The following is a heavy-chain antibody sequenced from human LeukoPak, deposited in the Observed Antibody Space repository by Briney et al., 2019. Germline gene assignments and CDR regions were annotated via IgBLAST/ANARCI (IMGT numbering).Heavy chain of an antibody. D-gene: IGHD3-9*01. CDR3: AGMPLYYDILTDSYIEDNYAYGMDV. Sequence: ASVKVSCKTSGSTFSGYYVHWGRQAPGQGLEWMGRINTNNGGTNYAQKFQGRVTMTRDTTISTAYMELSTLRSDDTAVYYWAGMPLYYDILTDSYIEDNYAYGMDVWGQGTTVTVSS. CDR2: INTNNGGT. CDR1: GSTFSGYY. V-gene: IGHV1-2*06. J-gene: IGHJ6*02.